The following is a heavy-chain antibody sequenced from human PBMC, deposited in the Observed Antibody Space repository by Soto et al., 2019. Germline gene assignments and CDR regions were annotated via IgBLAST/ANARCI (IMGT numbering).Heavy chain of an antibody. D-gene: IGHD5-18*01. CDR2: IIPIFGTA. CDR1: GGTFSSYA. CDR3: ARDKDTAMAYYYYGMDV. Sequence: SVKVSCKASGGTFSSYAISWVRQAPGQGLEWMGGIIPIFGTANYAQKFQGRVTITADESTNTAYMELSSLRSEDTAVYYCARDKDTAMAYYYYGMDVWGQGTTVTDSS. V-gene: IGHV1-69*13. J-gene: IGHJ6*02.